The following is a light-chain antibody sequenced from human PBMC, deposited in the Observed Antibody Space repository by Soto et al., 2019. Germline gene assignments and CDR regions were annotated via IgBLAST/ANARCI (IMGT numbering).Light chain of an antibody. CDR1: QSVTSSC. V-gene: IGKV3-20*01. CDR2: TTS. J-gene: IGKJ3*01. Sequence: EMVLTQSPGTLSLSPGERATLTCTASQSVTSSCLAWYQRKPGQAPRLLIHTTSIRATDIPDRFSGSGSGTDFTLTISRLEPEDFAVYYCQQCGGSPLFSFGPGTRVDI. CDR3: QQCGGSPLFS.